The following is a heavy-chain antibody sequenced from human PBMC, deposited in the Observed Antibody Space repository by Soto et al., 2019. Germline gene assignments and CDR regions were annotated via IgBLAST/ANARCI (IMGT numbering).Heavy chain of an antibody. D-gene: IGHD6-19*01. CDR1: GYSISSGYY. V-gene: IGHV4-38-2*01. J-gene: IGHJ5*02. CDR2: IYHSGST. Sequence: SETLSLTXAVSGYSISSGYYWGWIRQPPGKGLEWIGSIYHSGSTYYNPSLKSRVTISVDTSKNQFSLKLSSVTAADTAVYYCARAVWYDSVWFDPWGQGTLVTVSS. CDR3: ARAVWYDSVWFDP.